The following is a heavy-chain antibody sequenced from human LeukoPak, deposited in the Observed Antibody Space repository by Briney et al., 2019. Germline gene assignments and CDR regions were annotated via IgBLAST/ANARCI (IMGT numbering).Heavy chain of an antibody. CDR2: IIPILGIA. CDR1: GGTFSSYA. CDR3: ARSSETYGDYRILLDY. D-gene: IGHD4-17*01. J-gene: IGHJ4*02. V-gene: IGHV1-69*04. Sequence: SVKVSCKASGGTFSSYAISWVRQAPGQGLEWMGRIIPILGIANYAQKFQGRVTITADKSTSTAYMELSSLRSEDTAVYYCARSSETYGDYRILLDYWGQGTLVTVSS.